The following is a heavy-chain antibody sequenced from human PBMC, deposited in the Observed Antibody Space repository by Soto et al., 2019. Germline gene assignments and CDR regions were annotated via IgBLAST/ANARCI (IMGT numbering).Heavy chain of an antibody. CDR3: AKDRSTVVTSYYYYGMDV. Sequence: VPLVESGGGVVQPGRSLRLSCAASTFTFSSYGIHWVRQAPGKGLEWVAVISFDGRNKYYADPVKGRFTISRDNSKHTLYLQMNSLRAEDTAVYYCAKDRSTVVTSYYYYGMDVWGQGTTVTVSS. CDR1: TFTFSSYG. D-gene: IGHD4-4*01. V-gene: IGHV3-30*18. J-gene: IGHJ6*02. CDR2: ISFDGRNK.